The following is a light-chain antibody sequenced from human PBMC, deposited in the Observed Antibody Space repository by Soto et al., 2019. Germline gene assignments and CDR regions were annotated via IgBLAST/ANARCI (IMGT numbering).Light chain of an antibody. CDR3: QQRAHWPLT. CDR1: QGVSGN. Sequence: PGVSATLSCRASQGVSGNLAWYQQKPGQAPRLLIYDTSKRATGITARFSGRGSGTDFTLTISSLEPEDFAVYFCQQRAHWPLTFGGGTKVEIK. V-gene: IGKV3-11*01. CDR2: DTS. J-gene: IGKJ4*01.